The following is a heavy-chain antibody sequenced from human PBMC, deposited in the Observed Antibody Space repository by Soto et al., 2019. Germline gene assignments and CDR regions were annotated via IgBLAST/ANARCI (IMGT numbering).Heavy chain of an antibody. J-gene: IGHJ3*02. D-gene: IGHD3-22*01. CDR3: AHSGPYSDSSGSAFDI. Sequence: QITLKESGPTLVKPTQTLTLTCTFSGFSLSTSGVGVGWIRQPPGKALEWLALIYWDDDKRYSPSLKSRLTITQATPKTRVVLTMTNMDPVDTATYYCAHSGPYSDSSGSAFDIWGQGTMVTVSS. V-gene: IGHV2-5*02. CDR1: GFSLSTSGVG. CDR2: IYWDDDK.